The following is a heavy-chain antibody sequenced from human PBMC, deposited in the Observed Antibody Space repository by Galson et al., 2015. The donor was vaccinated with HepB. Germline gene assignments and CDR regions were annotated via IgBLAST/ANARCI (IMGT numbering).Heavy chain of an antibody. Sequence: SVKVSCKASGYTFSSFYMHWVRQAPGQGLEWMGIIHPSGGGTSYAQKLQGRLTMTRDTSTRTVYMELNSLRSEDTAVYYCAKGFLTGEPTPSRDDFDYWGQGTLVTVSS. V-gene: IGHV1-46*04. J-gene: IGHJ4*02. CDR3: AKGFLTGEPTPSRDDFDY. D-gene: IGHD7-27*01. CDR2: IHPSGGGT. CDR1: GYTFSSFY.